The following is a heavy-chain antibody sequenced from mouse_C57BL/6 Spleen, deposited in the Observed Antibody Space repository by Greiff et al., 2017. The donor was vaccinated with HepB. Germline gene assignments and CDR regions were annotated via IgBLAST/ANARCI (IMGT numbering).Heavy chain of an antibody. Sequence: EVKLMESGPELVKPGASVKISCKASGYSFTDYNMNWVKQSNGKSLEWIGVINPNYGTTSYNQKFKGKATLTVDQSSSTAYMQLNSLTSEDSAVYYCARGGGYYWYCDVWGTGTTVTVSS. CDR1: GYSFTDYN. D-gene: IGHD1-1*02. CDR3: ARGGGYYWYCDV. CDR2: INPNYGTT. J-gene: IGHJ1*03. V-gene: IGHV1-39*01.